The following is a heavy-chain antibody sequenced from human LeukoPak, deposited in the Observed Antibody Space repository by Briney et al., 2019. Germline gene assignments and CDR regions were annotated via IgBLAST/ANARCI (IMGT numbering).Heavy chain of an antibody. J-gene: IGHJ3*02. Sequence: PGGSLRLPCAVSGFTFSSYVMSWVRQAPGEGREWVSGISGSGGSTYYADSVKGRFAISRDNSKNTLYLQTNSLRAEDTAVYYCAKEGGAAALDAFDIWGQGTMVTVS. CDR2: ISGSGGST. CDR1: GFTFSSYV. D-gene: IGHD6-13*01. V-gene: IGHV3-23*01. CDR3: AKEGGAAALDAFDI.